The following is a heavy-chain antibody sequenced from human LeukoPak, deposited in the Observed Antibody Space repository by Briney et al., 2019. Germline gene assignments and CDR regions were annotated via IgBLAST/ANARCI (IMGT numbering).Heavy chain of an antibody. J-gene: IGHJ4*02. CDR2: IYYSGNT. D-gene: IGHD3-3*01. Sequence: PSETLSLTCTVSDGSISSTSYSWGWIRQSPGTGLEWIGSIYYSGNTYYNPSLKSRVTISVDTSKNQFSLKVTSVTVADTAIYYCARHFQAFTMFRVVLYYFDSWGLGTLVTVSS. CDR3: ARHFQAFTMFRVVLYYFDS. CDR1: DGSISSTSYS. V-gene: IGHV4-39*01.